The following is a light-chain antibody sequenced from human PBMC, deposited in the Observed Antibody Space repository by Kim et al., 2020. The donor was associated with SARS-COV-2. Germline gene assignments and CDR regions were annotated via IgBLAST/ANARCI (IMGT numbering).Light chain of an antibody. CDR3: NSRDSSEHVV. Sequence: SSELTQDPAVSVALGQTVRITCQGDSLRSYYASWYQQKPGQAPVLVIYGKNNRPSGIPDRFSGSSSGNTASLTITGAQAEDEADYYCNSRDSSEHVVFGGGTQLTVL. CDR1: SLRSYY. J-gene: IGLJ2*01. V-gene: IGLV3-19*01. CDR2: GKN.